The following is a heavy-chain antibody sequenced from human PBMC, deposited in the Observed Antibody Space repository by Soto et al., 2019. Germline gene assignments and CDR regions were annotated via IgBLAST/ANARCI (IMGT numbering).Heavy chain of an antibody. CDR3: ARVLGYYYYGMDV. J-gene: IGHJ6*02. CDR2: ISYDGSNK. Sequence: ESGGGVVQPGRSLRLSCAASGFTFSSYAMHWVRQAPGKGLEWVAVISYDGSNKYYADSVKGRFTISRDNSKNTLYLQMNSLRAEDTAVYYCARVLGYYYYGMDVWGQGTTVTVSS. V-gene: IGHV3-30-3*01. CDR1: GFTFSSYA.